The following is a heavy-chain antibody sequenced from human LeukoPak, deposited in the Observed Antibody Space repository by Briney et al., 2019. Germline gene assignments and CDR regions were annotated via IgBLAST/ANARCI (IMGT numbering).Heavy chain of an antibody. J-gene: IGHJ6*02. CDR3: ARFRTAVAGYYYYGMDV. V-gene: IGHV3-7*01. CDR2: IKQDGSEK. CDR1: GFAFSSYW. D-gene: IGHD6-19*01. Sequence: GGSLRLSCAASGFAFSSYWMSWVRQAPGKGLEWVANIKQDGSEKYYVDSVKGRFTISRDNAKNSLYLQMDSLRAEDTAVYYCARFRTAVAGYYYYGMDVWGQGTTVTVSS.